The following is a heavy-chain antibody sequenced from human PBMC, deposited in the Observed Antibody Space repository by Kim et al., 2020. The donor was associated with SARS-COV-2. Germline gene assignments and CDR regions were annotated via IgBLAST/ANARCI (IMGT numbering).Heavy chain of an antibody. CDR2: GDP. Sequence: GDPKYSPPLKGRVSISIDTSKNQFSLRLISVTAADTAVYYCATGAGWVPDYWGQGTLVTVSS. CDR3: ATGAGWVPDY. J-gene: IGHJ4*02. D-gene: IGHD6-19*01. V-gene: IGHV4-59*01.